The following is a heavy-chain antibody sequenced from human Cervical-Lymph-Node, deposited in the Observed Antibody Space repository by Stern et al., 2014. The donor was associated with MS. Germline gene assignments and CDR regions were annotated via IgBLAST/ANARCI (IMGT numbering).Heavy chain of an antibody. CDR1: GGTLNTYG. J-gene: IGHJ4*02. CDR3: ARALLVHTSFLYFDF. D-gene: IGHD2-21*02. V-gene: IGHV1-69*01. CDR2: IIPMFGRS. Sequence: VQLVESGAEVKKPGSSVKVSCKASGGTLNTYGISWVRLATGQGLEWMGGIIPMFGRSIYAQKFQGRVTITADESMSTAYMELSSLRSEDTAVYYCARALLVHTSFLYFDFWGQGTLVTVSS.